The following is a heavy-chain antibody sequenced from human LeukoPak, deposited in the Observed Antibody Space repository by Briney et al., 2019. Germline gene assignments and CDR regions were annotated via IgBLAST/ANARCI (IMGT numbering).Heavy chain of an antibody. D-gene: IGHD5-18*01. Sequence: ASVKVSCKASGYTFTGYYIHWVRQAPGQRLEWMGWINPNSGGTNYAQKFQGRVTMTRDTSNSTAYMELRSLRSDDTAVYYCARVGNTAMDYWGQGTLVTVSS. CDR3: ARVGNTAMDY. V-gene: IGHV1-2*02. J-gene: IGHJ4*02. CDR1: GYTFTGYY. CDR2: INPNSGGT.